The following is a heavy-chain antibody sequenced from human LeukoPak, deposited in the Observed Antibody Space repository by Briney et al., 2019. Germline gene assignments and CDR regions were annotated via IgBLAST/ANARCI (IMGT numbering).Heavy chain of an antibody. V-gene: IGHV3-23*01. CDR1: GFTFSTYA. Sequence: PGGSLRLSCAASGFTFSTYAMSWVRQAPGKGLEWVSSFSGSGGSTYYADSVKGRFTMSRDNSKNTLYLQMNSLRAEDTAVYYCARALRIYYCFDYWGQGTLVTVSS. CDR2: FSGSGGST. CDR3: ARALRIYYCFDY. D-gene: IGHD1-26*01. J-gene: IGHJ4*02.